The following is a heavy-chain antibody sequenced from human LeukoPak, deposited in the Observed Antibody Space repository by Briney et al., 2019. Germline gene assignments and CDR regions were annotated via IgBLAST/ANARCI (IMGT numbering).Heavy chain of an antibody. CDR1: GFTFSSYS. D-gene: IGHD6-25*01. V-gene: IGHV3-48*02. CDR3: ARMFAATGDY. Sequence: GGPLRLSCAASGFTFSSYSMNWVRQAPGKGLEWVSYISGSYNSIYYADSVKGRFTISRDNAKNSLYLQMHSLRDEDTAVYYCARMFAATGDYWGQGTLVTVSS. CDR2: ISGSYNSI. J-gene: IGHJ4*02.